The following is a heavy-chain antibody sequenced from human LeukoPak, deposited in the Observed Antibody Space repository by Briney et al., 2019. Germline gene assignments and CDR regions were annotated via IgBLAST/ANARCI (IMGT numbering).Heavy chain of an antibody. V-gene: IGHV1-46*01. CDR1: GYSFTSYY. CDR2: IYPSDSNT. CDR3: ARDNSLGDTAWWFDP. J-gene: IGHJ5*02. D-gene: IGHD1-26*01. Sequence: ASVKVSCKASGYSFTSYYMHWVRQAPGQGLEWMGLIYPSDSNTTYAQKFQGRVTMTRDMSTSTDYMELTSLTSDDTAVYYCARDNSLGDTAWWFDPWGQGTLVTVSS.